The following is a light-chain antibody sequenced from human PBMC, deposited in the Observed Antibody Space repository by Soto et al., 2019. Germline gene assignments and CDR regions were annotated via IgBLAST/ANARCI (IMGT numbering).Light chain of an antibody. J-gene: IGLJ3*02. Sequence: QSVLTQPSSASGTPGQRVTISCSGGSSNIGSYRVNWYQQLPGTAPKLLIYNNNQRPSWVPERFSGSKSGTSASLAISGLQSEDEADYHCAAWDGSLNAWLFGGGTKVTVL. V-gene: IGLV1-44*01. CDR3: AAWDGSLNAWL. CDR2: NNN. CDR1: SSNIGSYR.